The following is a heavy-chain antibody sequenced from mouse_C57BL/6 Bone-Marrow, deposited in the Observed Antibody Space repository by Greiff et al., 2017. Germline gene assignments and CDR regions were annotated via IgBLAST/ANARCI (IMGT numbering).Heavy chain of an antibody. J-gene: IGHJ4*01. CDR3: TTGTSHYYAMDY. D-gene: IGHD4-1*01. CDR2: IEPENGDN. V-gene: IGHV14-4*01. CDR1: GFNIKDDY. Sequence: VQLQQSGAELVRPGASVKLSCTASGFNIKDDYMHWVKQRPEQGLEWIGWIEPENGDNEDDSKFQGKATITADTASNTADLQLSSLSSEDTAVYYSTTGTSHYYAMDYWGQGTSVTVAS.